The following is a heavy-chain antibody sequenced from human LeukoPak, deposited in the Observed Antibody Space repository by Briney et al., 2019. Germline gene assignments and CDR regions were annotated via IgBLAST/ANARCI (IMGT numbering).Heavy chain of an antibody. J-gene: IGHJ4*02. Sequence: GATVKISCKASGYTFTDYYMHWVQQAPGKGLEWMGRVDPEDGETIYAEKFQGRVTITADTSTDTAYMELSSLRSEDTAVYYCATGGEQQLFYFDYRGQGTLVTVSS. V-gene: IGHV1-69-2*01. CDR1: GYTFTDYY. D-gene: IGHD6-13*01. CDR3: ATGGEQQLFYFDY. CDR2: VDPEDGET.